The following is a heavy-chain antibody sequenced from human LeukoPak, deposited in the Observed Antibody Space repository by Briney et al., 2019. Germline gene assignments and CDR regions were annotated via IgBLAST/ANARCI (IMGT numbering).Heavy chain of an antibody. CDR2: IYHSGYT. V-gene: IGHV4-38-2*02. CDR3: GRGQHSDY. CDR1: GYSISSGFH. Sequence: SETLSLTCTVSGYSISSGFHWARIRQSPGKGLEWIGSIYHSGYTNYNPSLKSRVTISVDTSKNQFSLNLSSVTAADTAVYYCGRGQHSDYWGQGTLVTVSS. J-gene: IGHJ4*02.